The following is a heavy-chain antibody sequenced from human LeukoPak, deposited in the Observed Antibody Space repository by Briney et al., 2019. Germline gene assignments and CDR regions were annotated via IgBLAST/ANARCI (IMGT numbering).Heavy chain of an antibody. J-gene: IGHJ6*03. Sequence: ASVKVSCKASGYTFTGYYMHWVRQAPGQGLEWMGWINTNTGNPTYAQGFTGRFVFSLDTSVSTAYLQISSLKAEDTAVYYCARAFVRGVSYYYYYYMDVWGKGTTVTVSS. CDR2: INTNTGNP. CDR1: GYTFTGYY. D-gene: IGHD3-10*01. CDR3: ARAFVRGVSYYYYYYMDV. V-gene: IGHV7-4-1*02.